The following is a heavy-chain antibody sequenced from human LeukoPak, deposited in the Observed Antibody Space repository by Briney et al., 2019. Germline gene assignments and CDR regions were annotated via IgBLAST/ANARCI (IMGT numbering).Heavy chain of an antibody. J-gene: IGHJ4*02. CDR3: ARGRYSYGHFDY. CDR1: GYTFTSYY. CDR2: INPSGGST. D-gene: IGHD5-18*01. V-gene: IGHV1-46*01. Sequence: GASVKVSCKASGYTFTSYYMHWVRQAPRQALEWVGVINPSGGSTGYAQKFQGRVTMTRDTSTSTVYMELSSLRSEDTAGYYCARGRYSYGHFDYWGQGTLVTVSS.